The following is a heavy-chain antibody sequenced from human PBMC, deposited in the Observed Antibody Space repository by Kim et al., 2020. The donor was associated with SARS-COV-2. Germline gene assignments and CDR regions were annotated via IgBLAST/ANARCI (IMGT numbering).Heavy chain of an antibody. CDR1: GGSISSSSYY. CDR2: IYYSGST. CDR3: ARHVSDYYDSSGESVDY. Sequence: SETLSLTCTVSGGSISSSSYYWGWIRQPPGKGLEWIGSIYYSGSTYYNPSLKSRVTISVDTSKNQFSLKLSSVTAADTAVYYCARHVSDYYDSSGESVDYWGQGTLVTVSS. J-gene: IGHJ4*02. V-gene: IGHV4-39*01. D-gene: IGHD3-22*01.